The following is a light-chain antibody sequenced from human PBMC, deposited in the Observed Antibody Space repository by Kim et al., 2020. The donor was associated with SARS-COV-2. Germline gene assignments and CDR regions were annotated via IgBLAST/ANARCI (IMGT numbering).Light chain of an antibody. Sequence: DIQMTQSPSSLSASIGDTVTITCRASQAISTSLAWLQQKSGKAPKLLVYAASKLKSGVPTRFSGSGSGTDFTLTINNLQADDFATYHCQQYYSTRGLWSFGQGTKVDIK. J-gene: IGKJ1*01. CDR1: QAISTS. CDR3: QQYYSTRGLWS. CDR2: AAS. V-gene: IGKV1-NL1*01.